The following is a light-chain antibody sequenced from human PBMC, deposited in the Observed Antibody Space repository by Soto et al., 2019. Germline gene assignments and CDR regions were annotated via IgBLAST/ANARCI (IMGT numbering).Light chain of an antibody. CDR1: QSVRGSY. CDR2: GAS. V-gene: IGKV3-20*01. J-gene: IGKJ1*01. Sequence: EIGLTQSPGTLSLSPGERATLSCRASQSVRGSYLAWYQKKPGQAPRLLSFGASRRAAGIPDRFSGSESGTNFTLTIRGLGPEDFAVYYCQRYSIFRRPFGQGTKV. CDR3: QRYSIFRRP.